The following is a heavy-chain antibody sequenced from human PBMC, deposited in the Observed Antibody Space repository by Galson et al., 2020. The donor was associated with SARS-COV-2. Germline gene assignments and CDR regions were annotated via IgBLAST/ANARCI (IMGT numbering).Heavy chain of an antibody. CDR3: ARGSLLWFGELDYGMDV. V-gene: IGHV3-53*01. CDR1: GFTDSSNY. Sequence: METGGSLRLSCAASGFTDSSNYMSWVRQAPGKGLEWVSVIYSGGSTYYADSVKDRFTISRDNSKNTLYLQMNSLRAEDTAVYYCARGSLLWFGELDYGMDVWGQGTTVTVSS. D-gene: IGHD3-10*01. J-gene: IGHJ6*02. CDR2: IYSGGST.